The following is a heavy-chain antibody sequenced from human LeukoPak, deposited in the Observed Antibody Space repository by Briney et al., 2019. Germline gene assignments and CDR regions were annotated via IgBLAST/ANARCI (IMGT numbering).Heavy chain of an antibody. D-gene: IGHD2-15*01. J-gene: IGHJ4*02. V-gene: IGHV4-39*01. CDR1: GGSISSSSYY. Sequence: KPSETLSLTCTVPGGSISSSSYYWGWIRQPPGKGLEGIGSIYYSGSTYYNPSLKRRITISVDTSKNQFSLKLSSVPAADTAVYYCARHVVVVVAEANFDYWGEGTLVTVSS. CDR2: IYYSGST. CDR3: ARHVVVVVAEANFDY.